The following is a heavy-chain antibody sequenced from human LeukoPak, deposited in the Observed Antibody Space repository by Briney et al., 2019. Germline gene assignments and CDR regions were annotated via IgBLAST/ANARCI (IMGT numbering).Heavy chain of an antibody. D-gene: IGHD6-13*01. CDR2: ISGSGGGT. J-gene: IGHJ1*01. Sequence: GGSLRLSCAASGFTFSGYAMSWVRQAPGKGLEWVSAISGSGGGTYYADSVKGRFTISRDNSKNTLYLQMNSLRAEDTAVYYCAKDLSGSSSWYSQHWGQGTLVTVSS. CDR3: AKDLSGSSSWYSQH. V-gene: IGHV3-23*01. CDR1: GFTFSGYA.